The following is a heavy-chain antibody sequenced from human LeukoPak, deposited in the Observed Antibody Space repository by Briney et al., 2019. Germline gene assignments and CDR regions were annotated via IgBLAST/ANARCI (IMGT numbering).Heavy chain of an antibody. D-gene: IGHD3-22*01. CDR3: ASLPSYDSSGFRDY. CDR1: GGSFSGYY. Sequence: PSETLSLTCAVYGGSFSGYYWSWIRQPPGKGLEWIGEINHSGSTNYNPSLKSRVAISVDTSKNQFSLKLSSVTAADTAVYHCASLPSYDSSGFRDYWGQGTLVTVSS. V-gene: IGHV4-34*01. CDR2: INHSGST. J-gene: IGHJ4*02.